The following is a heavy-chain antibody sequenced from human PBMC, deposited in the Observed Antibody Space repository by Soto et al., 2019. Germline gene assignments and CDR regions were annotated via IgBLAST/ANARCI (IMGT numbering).Heavy chain of an antibody. CDR3: ARSEQWLTT. Sequence: PSQTLSLTCAISVESVSSNRAAWNWIRQSPSRGLEWLGRTYFRSKWQYCYAVSVRSRITIKADTSKNQFSLQLNSVTPEDTAVYYCARSEQWLTTWGQGTLVTVSS. CDR1: VESVSSNRAA. V-gene: IGHV6-1*01. J-gene: IGHJ5*02. D-gene: IGHD6-19*01. CDR2: TYFRSKWQY.